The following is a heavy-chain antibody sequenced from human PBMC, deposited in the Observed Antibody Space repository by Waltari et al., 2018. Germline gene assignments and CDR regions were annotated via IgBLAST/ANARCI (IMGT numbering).Heavy chain of an antibody. CDR3: ARRIVGAKREFDY. CDR1: GGSFSGYY. J-gene: IGHJ4*02. D-gene: IGHD1-26*01. CDR2: INHSGST. V-gene: IGHV4-34*01. Sequence: QVQLQQWGAGLLKPSETLSLTCAVYGGSFSGYYWSWIRQPPGKGLEWIGEINHSGSTNYNPSLKSRVTISVDTSKNQFSLKLSSVTAADTAVYYCARRIVGAKREFDYWGQGSLVTVSS.